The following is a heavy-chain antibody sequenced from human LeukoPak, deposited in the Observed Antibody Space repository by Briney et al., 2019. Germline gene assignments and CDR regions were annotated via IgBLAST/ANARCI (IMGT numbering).Heavy chain of an antibody. V-gene: IGHV4-59*11. J-gene: IGHJ3*02. D-gene: IGHD4-17*01. CDR2: ISYIGST. CDR1: ADSFSSHY. Sequence: SETLSLTCAVSADSFSSHYWTWIRQSPGKGLEWLGYISYIGSTNYNPSLKSRVTISIDTSKNQFSMKLTSVTAADTAVYYCARDLVTVTKGFDIWGQGTMVSVSS. CDR3: ARDLVTVTKGFDI.